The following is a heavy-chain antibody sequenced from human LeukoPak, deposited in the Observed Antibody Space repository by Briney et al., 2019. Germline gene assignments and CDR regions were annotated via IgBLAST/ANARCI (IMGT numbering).Heavy chain of an antibody. V-gene: IGHV1-2*02. CDR3: ARGGYCSSTSCYSPGNWFDP. Sequence: ASVKVSCKASGYTFTGYYMHWVRQGPGQGLEWMGWINPNSGGTNYAQKFQGRVTMTRDTSISTAYMELSRLRSDDTAVYYCARGGYCSSTSCYSPGNWFDPWGQGTLVTVSS. J-gene: IGHJ5*02. D-gene: IGHD2-2*01. CDR1: GYTFTGYY. CDR2: INPNSGGT.